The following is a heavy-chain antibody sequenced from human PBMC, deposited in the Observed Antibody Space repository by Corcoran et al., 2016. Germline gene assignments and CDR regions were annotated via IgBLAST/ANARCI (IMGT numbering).Heavy chain of an antibody. Sequence: EVQLVESGGGLVKPGGSLRLSCAASGFTFSNAWMNWVRQAPGKGLEWVGRIKSKTDGGTTDYAAPVKGRFTISRDDSKNTLYLQMNSLKTEDTAVYYCTTAPLVVPAATYYYYGMDVWGQGTTVTVSS. V-gene: IGHV3-15*07. D-gene: IGHD2-2*01. CDR2: IKSKTDGGTT. CDR1: GFTFSNAW. CDR3: TTAPLVVPAATYYYYGMDV. J-gene: IGHJ6*02.